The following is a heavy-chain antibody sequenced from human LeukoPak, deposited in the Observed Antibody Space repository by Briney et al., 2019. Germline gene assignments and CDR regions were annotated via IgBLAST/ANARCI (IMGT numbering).Heavy chain of an antibody. J-gene: IGHJ4*02. CDR2: ISYDGSNK. Sequence: GGSLRLSCAVSGFTFSSYEMSWVRQAPGKGLEWVAVISYDGSNKYYADSVKGRFTISRDNSKNTLYLQMNSLRAEDTAVYYCARGVEAVAGTDFDYWGQGTLVTVSS. CDR1: GFTFSSYE. D-gene: IGHD6-19*01. CDR3: ARGVEAVAGTDFDY. V-gene: IGHV3-30-3*01.